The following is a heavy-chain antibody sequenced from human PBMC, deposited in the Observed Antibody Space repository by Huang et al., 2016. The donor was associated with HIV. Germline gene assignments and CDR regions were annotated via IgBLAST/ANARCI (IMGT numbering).Heavy chain of an antibody. V-gene: IGHV5-51*01. CDR3: ARRFSSSSGYFDY. CDR2: IFPDEPDT. Sequence: VQLVQSGAEVKQPGESLKISCKGAGCSFSSYWIAWVRQMPGKGLEWRGIIFPDEPDTTYSPSFEVQVTSSADKAIGTAYLQWSSLKASDTAMYYCARRFSSSSGYFDYWGQGSLVTVSS. J-gene: IGHJ4*02. D-gene: IGHD6-6*01. CDR1: GCSFSSYW.